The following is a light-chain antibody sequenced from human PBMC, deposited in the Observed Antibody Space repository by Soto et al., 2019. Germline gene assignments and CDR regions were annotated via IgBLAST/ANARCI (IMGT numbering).Light chain of an antibody. Sequence: EIVLTQSPGTLSLSPGERATLSCRASQTVSSSYLAWYQQKPGQAPRLLIYGASSRATGIPDRFSGSGSGTDATLTINRLEPEDFAVYYCQQRSNWPPVYTFGQGTKLEIK. V-gene: IGKV3D-20*02. CDR3: QQRSNWPPVYT. CDR2: GAS. J-gene: IGKJ2*01. CDR1: QTVSSSY.